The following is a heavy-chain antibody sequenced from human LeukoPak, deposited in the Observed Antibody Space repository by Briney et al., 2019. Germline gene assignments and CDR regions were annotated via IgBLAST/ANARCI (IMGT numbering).Heavy chain of an antibody. D-gene: IGHD1-20*01. CDR2: IYYSGNT. V-gene: IGHV4-39*07. J-gene: IGHJ5*02. Sequence: SETLSLTCTVSGGSISSSSYYWGWIRQPPGKGLEWIGSIYYSGNTYYNPSLKSRVTISVDTSKNQFSLKLSSVTAADTAVYYCARGGYNWYFDPWGQGTLVTVSS. CDR3: ARGGYNWYFDP. CDR1: GGSISSSSYY.